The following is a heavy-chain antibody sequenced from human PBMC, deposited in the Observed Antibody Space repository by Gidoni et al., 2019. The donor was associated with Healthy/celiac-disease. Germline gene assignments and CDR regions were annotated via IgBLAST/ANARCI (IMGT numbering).Heavy chain of an antibody. J-gene: IGHJ4*02. CDR2: ISGSCGST. D-gene: IGHD3-10*01. CDR1: GFTVRSYA. CDR3: AKGSGSSGSYGLWGY. Sequence: EVQLLESGGGLVQPGGALRLSGAAPGFTVRSYAMSWVRQATGKGLEWVSAISGSCGSTYSADSVKGRFTISRDNSKNTLYLQMNSLSAEDTAVYYCAKGSGSSGSYGLWGYWGQGTLVTVSS. V-gene: IGHV3-23*01.